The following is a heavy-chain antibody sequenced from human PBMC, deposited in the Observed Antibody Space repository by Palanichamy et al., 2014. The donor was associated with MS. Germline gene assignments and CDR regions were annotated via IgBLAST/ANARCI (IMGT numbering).Heavy chain of an antibody. CDR1: GFTVRSNY. V-gene: IGHV3-53*01. J-gene: IGHJ3*02. Sequence: EVQLVESGGGLVQPGGSLRLSCAASGFTVRSNYMSWVRQAPGKGLEWVSVIYSGGSTYYADSVKGRFTISRDNSKNTLYPQMNSLRAEDTAVYYCARGGALNIVVVPAADAFDIWGQGTMVTVSS. D-gene: IGHD2-2*01. CDR2: IYSGGST. CDR3: ARGGALNIVVVPAADAFDI.